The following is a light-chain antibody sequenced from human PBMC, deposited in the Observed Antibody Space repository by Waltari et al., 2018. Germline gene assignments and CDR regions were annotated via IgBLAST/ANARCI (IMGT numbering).Light chain of an antibody. CDR1: QSLLHSSGNTF. Sequence: DLVMTQSPLSLSVTPGEPASISCRSSQSLLHSSGNTFLDWYLQKPGQSPQLLFYLVTMGASGVPDRFSGSGTGTDFTLKISMEEAEDVGVYFCMQARQTPWTFGQGTKVEIK. V-gene: IGKV2-28*01. J-gene: IGKJ1*01. CDR3: MQARQTPWT. CDR2: LVT.